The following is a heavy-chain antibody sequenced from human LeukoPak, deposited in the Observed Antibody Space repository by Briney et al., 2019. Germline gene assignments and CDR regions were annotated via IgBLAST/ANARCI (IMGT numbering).Heavy chain of an antibody. J-gene: IGHJ4*02. CDR1: GFTFSSYA. CDR2: ISGSGGST. Sequence: PGGSLRLSCAASGFTFSSYAMSWVRQAPGKGLEWVSAISGSGGSTYYADSVKGRFTISRDNAQNSLYLQMNSLRVEDTAVYYCARGDDFSGDYWGQGTLVTVSS. V-gene: IGHV3-23*01. D-gene: IGHD3-16*01. CDR3: ARGDDFSGDY.